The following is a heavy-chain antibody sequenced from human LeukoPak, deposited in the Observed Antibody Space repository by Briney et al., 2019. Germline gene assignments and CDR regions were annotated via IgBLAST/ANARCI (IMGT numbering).Heavy chain of an antibody. CDR2: VYYNGAT. Sequence: SETLSLTCTVSGGSINSGGHYWGWIRQPPGKGLVWIGSVYYNGATNYNPSLKSRVTISVDTSKNQFSLKLSSVTAADTAVYYCAGGSYYVGYWGQGTLVTVSS. CDR3: AGGSYYVGY. D-gene: IGHD1-26*01. CDR1: GGSINSGGHY. V-gene: IGHV4-39*07. J-gene: IGHJ4*02.